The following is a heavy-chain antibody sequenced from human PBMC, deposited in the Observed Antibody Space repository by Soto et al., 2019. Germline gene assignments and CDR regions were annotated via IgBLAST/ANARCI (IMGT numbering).Heavy chain of an antibody. D-gene: IGHD1-26*01. J-gene: IGHJ5*02. CDR2: IHPHSGAT. V-gene: IGHV1-2*04. CDR1: GYTITGNY. CDR3: GRVGVGPPYGWFDP. Sequence: QVQLVQSGAEVKKPGASVKVSCEATGYTITGNYLHWVRQAPGQGLEWMGWIHPHSGATKYAQKFQGWVTMTRDTSISTAYLDLSSLKPNDTAVYYCGRVGVGPPYGWFDPLGQGTLVTFSS.